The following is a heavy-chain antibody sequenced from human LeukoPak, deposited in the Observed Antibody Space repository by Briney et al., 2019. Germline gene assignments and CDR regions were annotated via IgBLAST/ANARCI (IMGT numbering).Heavy chain of an antibody. V-gene: IGHV3-30*04. D-gene: IGHD6-19*01. CDR3: TRGGPVAGKGGFDY. J-gene: IGHJ4*02. CDR2: ISYDGNNK. CDR1: GFTFSNSA. Sequence: GGSLRLSCAASGFTFSNSAMHWVRQAPGKGLEWVAVISYDGNNKYYADSVKGRFTISRDNSKNTLYVQMNSLRAEDTAVYYCTRGGPVAGKGGFDYWGQGTLVTVSS.